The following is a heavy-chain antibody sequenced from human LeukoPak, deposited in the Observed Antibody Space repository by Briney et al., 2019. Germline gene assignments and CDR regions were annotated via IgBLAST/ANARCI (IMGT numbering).Heavy chain of an antibody. V-gene: IGHV1-69*04. D-gene: IGHD3-10*01. J-gene: IGHJ6*02. Sequence: GASVKVSCKASGGTFSSYAISWVRQAPGQGLEWMGRIIPILGIANYAQKFQGRVTITADKSTSTAYMELSSLGSEDTAVYYCAREAMVRGVIQSGSMDVWGQETTVTVSS. CDR1: GGTFSSYA. CDR2: IIPILGIA. CDR3: AREAMVRGVIQSGSMDV.